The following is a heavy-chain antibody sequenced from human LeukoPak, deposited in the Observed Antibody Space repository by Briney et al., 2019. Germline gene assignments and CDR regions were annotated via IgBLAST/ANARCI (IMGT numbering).Heavy chain of an antibody. V-gene: IGHV3-53*01. J-gene: IGHJ5*02. D-gene: IGHD5-24*01. Sequence: PGGSLRLSCAASGFTVSSNYMSWVRQAPGKGLEWVSVIYSDGSTYYADSVKGRFTISRDNSKNTLYLQMNSLRAEDTAVYYCARESLGYKNWFDPWGQGTLVTVSS. CDR2: IYSDGST. CDR1: GFTVSSNY. CDR3: ARESLGYKNWFDP.